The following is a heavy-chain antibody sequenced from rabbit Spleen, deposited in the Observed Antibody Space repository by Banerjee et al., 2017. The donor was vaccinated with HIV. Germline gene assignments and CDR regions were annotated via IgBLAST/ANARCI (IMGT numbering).Heavy chain of an antibody. D-gene: IGHD8-1*01. J-gene: IGHJ6*01. CDR2: IYSGDGST. CDR1: GFSFSSSYW. CDR3: ARDTGTSFSTYGMDL. Sequence: QSLEESGGDLVKPGASLTLTCTASGFSFSSSYWICWVRQAPGKGLEWIACIYSGDGSTYYASWAKGRFTISKTSSTTVTLQMTSLTAADTATYFCARDTGTSFSTYGMDLWGPGTLVTVS. V-gene: IGHV1S40*01.